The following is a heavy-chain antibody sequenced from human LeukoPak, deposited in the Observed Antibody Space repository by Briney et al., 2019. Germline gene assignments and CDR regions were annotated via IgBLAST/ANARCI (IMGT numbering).Heavy chain of an antibody. CDR2: IKSRNGGGTT. Sequence: GGSLRLSCAASGFTFTNAWMSWVRQAPGKGLEWVGRIKSRNGGGTTDYAAPAEGRFTISRDDSRNTLYLQMDSLRTEDTAVYYCTSDLPGGYSNYFDDWGQGTLVTVSS. V-gene: IGHV3-15*01. D-gene: IGHD4-23*01. CDR3: TSDLPGGYSNYFDD. J-gene: IGHJ4*02. CDR1: GFTFTNAW.